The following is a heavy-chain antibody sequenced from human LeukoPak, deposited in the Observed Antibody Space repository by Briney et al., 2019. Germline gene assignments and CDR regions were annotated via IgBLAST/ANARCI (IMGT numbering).Heavy chain of an antibody. J-gene: IGHJ3*02. CDR1: GNIFTNYW. D-gene: IGHD3-9*01. CDR2: AYPDDSDT. Sequence: GESLKISCKASGNIFTNYWIGWVRQMPGKGLEWMGIAYPDDSDTRYSPSFQGQVTISADKSISTAYLQWSSLKASDTAMYYCARLRVSDWISRRRAHGPFDIWGQGTIVTVSS. CDR3: ARLRVSDWISRRRAHGPFDI. V-gene: IGHV5-51*01.